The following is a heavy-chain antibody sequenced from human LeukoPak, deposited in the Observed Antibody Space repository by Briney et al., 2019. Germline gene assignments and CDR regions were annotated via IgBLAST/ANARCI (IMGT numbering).Heavy chain of an antibody. CDR3: AREKQLGQYYYYYYGMDV. V-gene: IGHV3-66*03. CDR1: GLSVSSNF. D-gene: IGHD6-6*01. J-gene: IGHJ6*02. Sequence: GGSLRLSCAPSGLSVSSNFMSWVRQVPGKGLEWVATLYSYGTTYYADSVKGRFTISRDNSKNTLYLQMNSLRAEDMAVYYCAREKQLGQYYYYYYGMDVWGQGTTVTVSS. CDR2: LYSYGTT.